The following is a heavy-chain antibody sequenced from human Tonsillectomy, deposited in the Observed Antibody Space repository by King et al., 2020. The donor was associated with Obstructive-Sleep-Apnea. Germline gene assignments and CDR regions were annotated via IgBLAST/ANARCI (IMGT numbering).Heavy chain of an antibody. V-gene: IGHV4-39*01. D-gene: IGHD5-18*01. Sequence: VQLQESGPGLVKPSETLSLTCTVSGGTISSSNFYWSWIRQPPGKGLEWIGSIFYGGNTFYNKSLKSRVTISVDTSKNHFSLNLSSVTATDTAVYYCARHRDTALGPYNYWGQGTLVTVSS. CDR1: GGTISSSNFY. CDR2: IFYGGNT. CDR3: ARHRDTALGPYNY. J-gene: IGHJ4*02.